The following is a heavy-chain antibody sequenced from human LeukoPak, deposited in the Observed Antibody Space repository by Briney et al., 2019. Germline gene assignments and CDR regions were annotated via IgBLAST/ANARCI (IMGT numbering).Heavy chain of an antibody. J-gene: IGHJ4*02. CDR2: IIPILGIA. V-gene: IGHV1-69*04. CDR3: ASSQTMVRGVYFDY. Sequence: GASVKVSCKASGGTLISYAISWVRQAPGQGLEWMGRIIPILGIANYAQKFQGRVTITADKSTSTAYMELSSLRSEDTAVYYCASSQTMVRGVYFDYWGQGTLVTVSS. D-gene: IGHD3-10*01. CDR1: GGTLISYA.